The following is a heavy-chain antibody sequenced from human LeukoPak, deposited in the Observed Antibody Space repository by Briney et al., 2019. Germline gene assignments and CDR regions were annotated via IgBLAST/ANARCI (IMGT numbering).Heavy chain of an antibody. Sequence: PGGSLRLSCAASGFTFSSYAMSWVRHAPGKGLELVSAISGSGGSTYYADSVKGRFTISRDNSKNTLYLQMNSLRAEDAAVYYCAKPWYYYDSSGFDPWGQGTLVTVSS. CDR1: GFTFSSYA. CDR2: ISGSGGST. V-gene: IGHV3-23*01. CDR3: AKPWYYYDSSGFDP. J-gene: IGHJ5*02. D-gene: IGHD3-22*01.